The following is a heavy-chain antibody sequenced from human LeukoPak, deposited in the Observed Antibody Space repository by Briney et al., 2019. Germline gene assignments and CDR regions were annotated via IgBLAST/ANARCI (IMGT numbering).Heavy chain of an antibody. CDR3: ARDAGDTVRGGDY. D-gene: IGHD5-18*01. CDR2: ISANSGNT. J-gene: IGHJ4*02. CDR1: GYSFTSYG. Sequence: ASMKVSCKASGYSFTSYGISWVRQAPGQGLEWMGWISANSGNTNYAQKLQGRVTMTADTSTSTAYMELRSLRSDDTAVYFCARDAGDTVRGGDYWGQGSLVTVSS. V-gene: IGHV1-18*01.